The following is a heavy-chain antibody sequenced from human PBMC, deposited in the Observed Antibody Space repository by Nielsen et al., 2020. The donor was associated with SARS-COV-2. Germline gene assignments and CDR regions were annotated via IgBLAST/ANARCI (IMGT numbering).Heavy chain of an antibody. J-gene: IGHJ6*03. CDR1: GGSISSSSYY. D-gene: IGHD6-6*01. V-gene: IGHV4-39*07. Sequence: SETLSLTCTVSGGSISSSSYYWGWIRQPPGKGLEWIGSIYYSGSTYYNPSLKSRVTISVDTPKNQFSLKLSSVTAADTAVYYCARGGEQLGYYYYYYMDVWGKGTTVTVSS. CDR2: IYYSGST. CDR3: ARGGEQLGYYYYYYMDV.